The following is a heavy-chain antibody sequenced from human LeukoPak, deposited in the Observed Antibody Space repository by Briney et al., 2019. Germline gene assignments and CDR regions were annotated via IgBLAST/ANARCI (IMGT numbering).Heavy chain of an antibody. J-gene: IGHJ4*02. CDR1: GFTFSSYG. V-gene: IGHV3-30*18. D-gene: IGHD3-22*01. CDR3: AKDHRDYDSSGSFDY. CDR2: ISYDGSHK. Sequence: PGRSLRLSCVASGFTFSSYGMHWVRQAPGKGLEWVAVISYDGSHKYYADSVKGRFTISRDNSKNTLYLQMNSLRAEDTAVYSCAKDHRDYDSSGSFDYWGQGTLVTVSS.